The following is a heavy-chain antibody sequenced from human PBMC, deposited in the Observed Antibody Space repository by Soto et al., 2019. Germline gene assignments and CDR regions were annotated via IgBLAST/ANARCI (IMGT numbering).Heavy chain of an antibody. CDR3: ARDGRYFDWLSHFQH. D-gene: IGHD3-9*01. CDR1: GYTFTYYY. J-gene: IGHJ1*01. V-gene: IGHV1-46*03. Sequence: GASVKVSWKASGYTFTYYYMHWVRQAPGQGLEWMGIINPSGGSTSYAQKFQGRVTMTRDTSTSTVYMELSSLRSEDTAVYYCARDGRYFDWLSHFQHWGQGTLVTVSS. CDR2: INPSGGST.